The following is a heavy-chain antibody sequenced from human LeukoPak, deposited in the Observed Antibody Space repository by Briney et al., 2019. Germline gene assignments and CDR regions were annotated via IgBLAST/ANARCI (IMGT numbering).Heavy chain of an antibody. D-gene: IGHD6-13*01. V-gene: IGHV1-2*02. Sequence: GASVKVSCKASGYTFTGYYMHWVRQAPGQGLEWKGWINPNSGGTNYAQKFQGRVTMTRDTSISTAYMELSRLRSDDTAVYYCARVSSSSWYDFQHWGQGTLVTVSS. CDR3: ARVSSSSWYDFQH. CDR1: GYTFTGYY. J-gene: IGHJ1*01. CDR2: INPNSGGT.